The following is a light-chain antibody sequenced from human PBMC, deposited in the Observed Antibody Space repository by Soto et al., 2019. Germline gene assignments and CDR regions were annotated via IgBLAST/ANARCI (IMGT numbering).Light chain of an antibody. CDR2: DVS. CDR3: SSYTSSTTYV. CDR1: RSDVGGCKY. V-gene: IGLV2-14*01. Sequence: QSALTQPASVSGSPGQSITISCTGTRSDVGGCKYVSWYQQHPGKAPKLMIFDVSNRPSGVSNRFSGSKSGNTASLTISGLQAEDEADYYCSSYTSSTTYVFGTGTKLTVL. J-gene: IGLJ1*01.